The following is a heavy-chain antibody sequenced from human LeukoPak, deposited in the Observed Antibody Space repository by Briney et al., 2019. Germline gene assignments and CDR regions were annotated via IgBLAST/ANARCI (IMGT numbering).Heavy chain of an antibody. CDR2: ISGSGGST. CDR3: AKVAALAVARWGRYYFDY. Sequence: GGSLRLSCAASGSTFGNYYMSWVRQAPGKGLEWVSAISGSGGSTYYADSVKGRFTISRDNSKNTLYLQMNSLRAEDTAVYYCAKVAALAVARWGRYYFDYWGQGTLVTASS. V-gene: IGHV3-23*01. J-gene: IGHJ4*02. D-gene: IGHD6-19*01. CDR1: GSTFGNYY.